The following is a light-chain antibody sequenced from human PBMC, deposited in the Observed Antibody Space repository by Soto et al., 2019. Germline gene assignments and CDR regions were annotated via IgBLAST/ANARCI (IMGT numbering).Light chain of an antibody. Sequence: QSVLTQPPSVSAAPGQKVTISCSGSNSNIGNNYVSWYQHVPGTAPRLVIYESDKPPPGIPDRFSGSKSGTSATLGITGLQSGDEADYYCGTWDSSLSGYVVFGGGTKVTVL. V-gene: IGLV1-51*02. J-gene: IGLJ2*01. CDR1: NSNIGNNY. CDR2: ESD. CDR3: GTWDSSLSGYVV.